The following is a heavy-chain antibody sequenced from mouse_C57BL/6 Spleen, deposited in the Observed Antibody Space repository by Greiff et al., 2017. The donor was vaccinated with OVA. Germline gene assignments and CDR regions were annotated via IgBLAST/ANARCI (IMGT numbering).Heavy chain of an antibody. Sequence: QVQLQQPGAELVRPGSSVTLSCKASGYTFTSYWMDWVKQRPGQGLEWIGNIYPSDSETHYNQKFKDKATLTVDKSSSTAYMQLSSLTSEDSAVYYCARGELGDYFDYWGQGTTLTVSS. V-gene: IGHV1-61*01. CDR2: IYPSDSET. J-gene: IGHJ2*01. CDR1: GYTFTSYW. D-gene: IGHD4-1*01. CDR3: ARGELGDYFDY.